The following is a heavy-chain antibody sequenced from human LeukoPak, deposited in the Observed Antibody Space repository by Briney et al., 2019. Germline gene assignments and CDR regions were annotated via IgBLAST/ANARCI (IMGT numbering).Heavy chain of an antibody. CDR1: GFTFGDHA. V-gene: IGHV3-49*04. D-gene: IGHD1-1*01. J-gene: IGHJ6*02. CDR3: ARGPIQLWLHNGMDV. Sequence: PGGSLRLSCITSGFTFGDHAMTWVRQAPGKGLEWVGFIRSIGYGETTEYAPSVKGRFTISRDNSNSIAYLQMNSLNTEDTGIYYCARGPIQLWLHNGMDVWGPGTTVIVS. CDR2: IRSIGYGETT.